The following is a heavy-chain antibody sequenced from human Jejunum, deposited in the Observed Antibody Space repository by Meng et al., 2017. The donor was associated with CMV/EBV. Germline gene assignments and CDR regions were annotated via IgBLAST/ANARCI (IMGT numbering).Heavy chain of an antibody. CDR3: ARDPDHGHGGSGRCLDY. CDR2: ITSDSNVI. V-gene: IGHV3-21*01. CDR1: S. Sequence: SLHWFRRAPGRGLEGVSFITSDSNVIRYVDSVKGRFSISRDNAKNSLYLQMNSLRAEDTALYYCARDPDHGHGGSGRCLDYWGQGTLVTVSS. D-gene: IGHD3-10*01. J-gene: IGHJ4*02.